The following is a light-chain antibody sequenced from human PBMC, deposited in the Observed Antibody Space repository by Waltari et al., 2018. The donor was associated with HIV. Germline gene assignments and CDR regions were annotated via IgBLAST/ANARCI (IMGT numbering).Light chain of an antibody. CDR1: AFPPPY. J-gene: IGLJ1*01. Sequence: SSELTPPPSLSVSPVPTARITCSLAAFPPPYAYWYQQKSGQAPVLVSYEDSKRPSGIPERFAGSSAGTMATLTSSGAQVEDEADYYGYSTDSSGNHWVFGTGTKVTVL. CDR2: EDS. CDR3: YSTDSSGNHWV. V-gene: IGLV3-10*01.